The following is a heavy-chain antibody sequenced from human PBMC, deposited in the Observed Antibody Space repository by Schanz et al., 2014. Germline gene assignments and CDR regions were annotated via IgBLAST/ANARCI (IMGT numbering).Heavy chain of an antibody. CDR3: ARGTMPGTFDI. J-gene: IGHJ3*02. Sequence: QVQLVQSGAEVKKPGASVKVSCKLSGGTFSSYTISWMRQAPGQGLEWMGKIIPVLNIATYAQRFQGRVSITADTSTNTAYMELSSLRYEDTALYYCARGTMPGTFDIWGQGTMVTVSS. CDR1: GGTFSSYT. V-gene: IGHV1-69*02. D-gene: IGHD2-2*01. CDR2: IIPVLNIA.